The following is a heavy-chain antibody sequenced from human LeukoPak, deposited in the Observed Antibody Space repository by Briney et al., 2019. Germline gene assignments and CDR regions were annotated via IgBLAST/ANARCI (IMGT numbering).Heavy chain of an antibody. D-gene: IGHD5-24*01. Sequence: GGSLRLSCAASGFTFSSYSMNWVRQAPGKGLEWVSSISSSSSYIYYADSVKGRFTISRDNAKNSLYLQMNSLRAEDTAVYYCARDVAGYNYNYYYGMDVWGQGTTVTVSS. J-gene: IGHJ6*02. CDR3: ARDVAGYNYNYYYGMDV. CDR1: GFTFSSYS. V-gene: IGHV3-21*04. CDR2: ISSSSSYI.